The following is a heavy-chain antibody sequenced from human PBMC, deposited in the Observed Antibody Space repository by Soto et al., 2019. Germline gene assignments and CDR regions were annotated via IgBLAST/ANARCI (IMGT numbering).Heavy chain of an antibody. D-gene: IGHD2-15*01. CDR1: GGSISSSSYY. CDR2: IYYSGST. CDR3: ARHLRYCSGGSCYAVYYYGMDV. Sequence: SETLSLTCTVSGGSISSSSYYWGWIRQPPGKGLEWIGSIYYSGSTYYNPSLKSRVTISVDTSKNQFSLKLSSVTAADTAVYYCARHLRYCSGGSCYAVYYYGMDVWGQGTTVTSP. V-gene: IGHV4-39*01. J-gene: IGHJ6*02.